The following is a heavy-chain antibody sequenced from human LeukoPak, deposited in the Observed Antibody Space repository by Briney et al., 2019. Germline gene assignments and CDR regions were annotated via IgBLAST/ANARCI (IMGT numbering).Heavy chain of an antibody. CDR2: ISSSSTYI. Sequence: PGGSLRLSCAAPGFSFSTYYVNWVRQAPGKGLEWVSCISSSSTYIFYADSVRGRFAISRDNAKNSLYLQMNSLRADDTAVYYCVRENHGSFDYWGQGSLVAVSS. CDR3: VRENHGSFDY. CDR1: GFSFSTYY. D-gene: IGHD1-14*01. J-gene: IGHJ4*02. V-gene: IGHV3-21*01.